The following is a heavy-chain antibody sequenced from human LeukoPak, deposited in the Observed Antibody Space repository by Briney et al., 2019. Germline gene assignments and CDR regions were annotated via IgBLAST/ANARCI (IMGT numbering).Heavy chain of an antibody. CDR3: ARGGIAVAGTFGY. CDR1: GGSISSYY. J-gene: IGHJ4*02. CDR2: IYSNGIT. V-gene: IGHV4-59*12. D-gene: IGHD6-19*01. Sequence: SETLSLTCTVSGGSISSYYWSWIRQPLGKGPEWIGYIYSNGITNYNPSLKSRVTISVDTSRNQFSLKLSSVTAADTAVYYCARGGIAVAGTFGYWGQGTLVTVSS.